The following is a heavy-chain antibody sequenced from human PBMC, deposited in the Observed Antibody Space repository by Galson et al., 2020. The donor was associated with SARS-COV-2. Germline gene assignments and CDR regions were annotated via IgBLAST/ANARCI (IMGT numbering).Heavy chain of an antibody. CDR1: GFSFTSYW. V-gene: IGHV3-74*01. D-gene: IGHD6-19*01. J-gene: IGHJ4*02. CDR3: ARALAVTGTGGFY. CDR2: ISSDGNSV. Sequence: GGSLRLSCAASGFSFTSYWMHWVRQAPGKGLVWVSRISSDGNSVSYADSVKGRFTISRDNAKNTVYLQMNSLRVEDTAVYYCARALAVTGTGGFYWGQGALVTVSS.